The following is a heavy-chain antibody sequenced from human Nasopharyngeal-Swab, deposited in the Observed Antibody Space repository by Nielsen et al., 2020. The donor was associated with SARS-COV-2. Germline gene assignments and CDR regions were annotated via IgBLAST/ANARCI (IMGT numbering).Heavy chain of an antibody. J-gene: IGHJ6*03. CDR2: ISTASEYI. V-gene: IGHV3-21*01. Sequence: GESLKISCVGTGFTFSSFWMNWVRQAPGKGLEWVSTISTASEYIYYADSLRGRFTISRDNGKNSLYLQMNSLRAEDTAVYYCARDVGRLIRNAHMDVWGKGTTVTVSS. CDR3: ARDVGRLIRNAHMDV. D-gene: IGHD3-16*01. CDR1: GFTFSSFW.